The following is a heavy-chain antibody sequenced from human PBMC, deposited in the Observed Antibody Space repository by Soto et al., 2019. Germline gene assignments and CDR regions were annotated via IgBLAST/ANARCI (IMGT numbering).Heavy chain of an antibody. CDR3: ARDGGGYYDFWSGYYTPLGY. Sequence: GGSLRLSCAASGFTVSSNYMSWVRQAPGKGLEWVSVIYSGGSTYYADSVKGRFTISRDKSKNTLYLQMNSLRAEDTAVYYCARDGGGYYDFWSGYYTPLGYWGQGTLVTVSS. J-gene: IGHJ4*02. V-gene: IGHV3-66*01. CDR2: IYSGGST. D-gene: IGHD3-3*01. CDR1: GFTVSSNY.